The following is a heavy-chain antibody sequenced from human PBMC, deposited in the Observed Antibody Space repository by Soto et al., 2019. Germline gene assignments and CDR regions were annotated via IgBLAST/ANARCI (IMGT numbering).Heavy chain of an antibody. CDR1: GASVSSAEHY. V-gene: IGHV4-30-4*01. D-gene: IGHD5-12*01. J-gene: IGHJ4*02. Sequence: QVQLQESGPGLVKASQTLSLTCTLSGASVSSAEHYWSWIRQPPGKGLEWIGYTYYRGGSYYHASLQRRVSISVDTSQNQFSLKLTSVTAADTAVYYCARLSGYDPAGAADKWGPGSLVSVSS. CDR3: ARLSGYDPAGAADK. CDR2: TYYRGGS.